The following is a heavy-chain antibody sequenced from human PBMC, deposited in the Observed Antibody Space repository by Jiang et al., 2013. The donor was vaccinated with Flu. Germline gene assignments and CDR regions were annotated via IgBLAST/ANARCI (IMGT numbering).Heavy chain of an antibody. D-gene: IGHD3-22*01. CDR1: GYTFTSYY. CDR3: ARDLRSYPTPHNYYDSSGDLFDY. J-gene: IGHJ4*02. CDR2: INPSGGST. Sequence: KPGASVKVSCKASGYTFTSYYMALGATGPGQGLEWMGIINPSGGSTSYAQKFQGRVTMTRDTSTSTVYMELSSLSSEDTAVYYCARDLRSYPTPHNYYDSSGDLFDYWGQGTLVTVSS. V-gene: IGHV1-46*03.